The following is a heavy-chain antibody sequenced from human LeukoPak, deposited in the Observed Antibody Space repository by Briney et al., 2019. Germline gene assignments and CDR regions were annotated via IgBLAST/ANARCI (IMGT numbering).Heavy chain of an antibody. CDR3: ARDSGVYSSLN. V-gene: IGHV3-21*01. CDR1: GFTFSNAW. CDR2: ISSGSSYI. D-gene: IGHD5-12*01. J-gene: IGHJ4*02. Sequence: GGSLRLSCAASGFTFSNAWMSWVRQAPGKGLEWVSSISSGSSYIYYADSVKGRFTIFRDNAKNSLYLQMNSLRAEDTAVYYCARDSGVYSSLNWGQGTLVTVSS.